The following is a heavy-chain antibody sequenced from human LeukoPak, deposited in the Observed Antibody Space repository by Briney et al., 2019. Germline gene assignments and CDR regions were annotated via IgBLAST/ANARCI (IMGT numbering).Heavy chain of an antibody. CDR3: AKDISAGYYYYRMDV. D-gene: IGHD1-14*01. CDR1: GFTFDDYA. CDR2: ISWNSGSI. V-gene: IGHV3-9*01. J-gene: IGHJ6*02. Sequence: SLRLSCAACGFTFDDYAMQGVRHATGGGGEGVSGISWNSGSIVYADSVEGRFTIPRENAKNSLYVQMDSLRAEDTALYYCAKDISAGYYYYRMDVWGQGTTVTVSS.